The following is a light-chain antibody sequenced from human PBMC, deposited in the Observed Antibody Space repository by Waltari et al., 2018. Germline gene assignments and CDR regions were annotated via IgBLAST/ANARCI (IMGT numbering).Light chain of an antibody. CDR1: QSLVHTDGHTY. V-gene: IGKV2-30*02. Sequence: DVVMTQSPLSLPVSLGQPASISCRSRQSLVHTDGHTYLNWFQQRPGQSPRRLIYKVSNRDSGVPDRFSGSGSDTAFTLKISRVEAEDVGIYYCMQATNWPLTFGQGTKVE. CDR3: MQATNWPLT. CDR2: KVS. J-gene: IGKJ1*01.